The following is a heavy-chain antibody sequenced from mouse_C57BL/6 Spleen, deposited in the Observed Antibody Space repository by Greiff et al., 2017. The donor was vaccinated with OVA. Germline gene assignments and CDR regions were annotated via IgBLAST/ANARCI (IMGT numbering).Heavy chain of an antibody. CDR3: AREGIYYYGSSYPGAMDY. V-gene: IGHV1-82*01. CDR1: GYAFSSSW. Sequence: QVQLKESGPELVKPGASVKISCKASGYAFSSSWMNWVKQRPGTGLEWIGRLYPGDGDTNYNGKFKGKATLTADKSSSTAYMQLSSLTSEDSAVYFCAREGIYYYGSSYPGAMDYWGQGTSVTVSS. D-gene: IGHD1-1*01. J-gene: IGHJ4*01. CDR2: LYPGDGDT.